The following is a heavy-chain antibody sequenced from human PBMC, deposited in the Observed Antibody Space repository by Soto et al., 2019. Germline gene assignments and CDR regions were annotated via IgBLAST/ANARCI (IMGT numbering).Heavy chain of an antibody. J-gene: IGHJ6*02. D-gene: IGHD1-26*01. CDR3: VRQGIDYLHGLVDV. Sequence: QVELQQSGPGLVKPSGTLSLTCTVSSGPDSSHNWGWIRQPPGRGLEWIGYVYYTGDTSYNPSLKSRATISAATSTKIISLTLSSVTAADTAVYCCVRQGIDYLHGLVDVWGQGTTVSVSS. V-gene: IGHV4-59*08. CDR1: SGPDSSHN. CDR2: VYYTGDT.